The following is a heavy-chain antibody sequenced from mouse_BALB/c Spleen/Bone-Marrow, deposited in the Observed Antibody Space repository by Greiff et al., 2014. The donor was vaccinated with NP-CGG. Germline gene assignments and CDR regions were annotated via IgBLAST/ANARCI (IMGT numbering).Heavy chain of an antibody. Sequence: EVKLMESGPELVKPGASVKISCKASGYSFTGYFMNWVMQSHGKSLEWIGRINPYNGDTFYNQKFMGKATLTVDKSSSTAHMELRSLASEDSAVYYCARVTTDWYFDVWGAGTTVTVSS. CDR2: INPYNGDT. D-gene: IGHD1-1*01. J-gene: IGHJ1*01. CDR1: GYSFTGYF. CDR3: ARVTTDWYFDV. V-gene: IGHV1-20*02.